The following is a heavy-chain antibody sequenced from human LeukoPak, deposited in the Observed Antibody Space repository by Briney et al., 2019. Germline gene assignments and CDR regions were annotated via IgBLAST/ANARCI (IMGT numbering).Heavy chain of an antibody. J-gene: IGHJ4*02. V-gene: IGHV3-30*03. D-gene: IGHD6-19*01. CDR1: GCSFSSCG. CDR2: ISYDGSNK. CDR3: AGIAVADTRGFDY. Sequence: GKTLTLTCAVSGCSFSSCGKHWVRHPPGKGLGLVGVISYDGSNKYYANSVKGRFTISRDNSRTTLYLQMAGLRAADTAVYYCAGIAVADTRGFDYWGQETLVAVSS.